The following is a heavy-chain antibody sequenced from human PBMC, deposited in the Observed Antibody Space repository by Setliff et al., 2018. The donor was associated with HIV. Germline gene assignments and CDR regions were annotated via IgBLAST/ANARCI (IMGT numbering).Heavy chain of an antibody. CDR2: IYYSWST. CDR3: ARGVNPTYYDFWSGNYMRKYYYYYMDV. V-gene: IGHV4-39*07. CDR1: CLHSSSSYY. J-gene: IGHJ6*03. Sequence: PSRPFPHLHCLWCLHSSSSYYWGWFPQPPGKGLDWIGYIYYSWSTYYQPSLKRRVTISVDASKNQVSLKLSSVTAADTAVYYCARGVNPTYYDFWSGNYMRKYYYYYMDVWGKGTTVTVSS. D-gene: IGHD3-3*01.